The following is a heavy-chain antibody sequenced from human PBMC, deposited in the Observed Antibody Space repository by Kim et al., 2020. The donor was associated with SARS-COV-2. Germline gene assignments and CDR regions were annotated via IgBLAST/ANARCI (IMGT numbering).Heavy chain of an antibody. CDR1: GYTFTSYY. Sequence: ASVKVSCKASGYTFTSYYMHWVRQAPGQGLEWMGIINPSGGSTSYAQKFQGRVTMTRDTSTSTVYMELSSLRSEDTAVYYCASTPGYDILTGYYHTRYGMDVWGQGTTVTVSS. D-gene: IGHD3-9*01. J-gene: IGHJ6*02. CDR3: ASTPGYDILTGYYHTRYGMDV. CDR2: INPSGGST. V-gene: IGHV1-46*01.